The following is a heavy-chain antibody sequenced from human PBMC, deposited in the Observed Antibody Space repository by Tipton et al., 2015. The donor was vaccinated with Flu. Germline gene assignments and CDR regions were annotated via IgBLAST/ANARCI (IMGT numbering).Heavy chain of an antibody. V-gene: IGHV1-69*01. CDR1: GDTFSSYA. J-gene: IGHJ3*02. Sequence: QSGPEVKKPGSSVKVSCKASGDTFSSYAISWVRQAPGQGLEWMGGIIPIFGTANYAQKFQGRVTITADESTSTAYMELSSLRSEDTAVYYCARDSLLGYCSSTSCLEPFDIWGQGTMVTVSS. CDR3: ARDSLLGYCSSTSCLEPFDI. D-gene: IGHD2-2*01. CDR2: IIPIFGTA.